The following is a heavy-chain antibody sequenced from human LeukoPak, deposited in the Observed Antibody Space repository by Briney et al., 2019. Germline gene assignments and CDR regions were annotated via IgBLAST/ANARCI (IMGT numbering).Heavy chain of an antibody. J-gene: IGHJ3*02. CDR2: IYYTGST. D-gene: IGHD1-26*01. Sequence: PSETLSLTCTVSGGSISSGGYYWSWIRQHPGKGLEWIGYIYYTGSTHYNPALKSRVTISVYTSENQFSLKLSSVTAADTAVYYCARVPGYSHPIDIWGQGTMVTVSS. CDR1: GGSISSGGYY. V-gene: IGHV4-61*08. CDR3: ARVPGYSHPIDI.